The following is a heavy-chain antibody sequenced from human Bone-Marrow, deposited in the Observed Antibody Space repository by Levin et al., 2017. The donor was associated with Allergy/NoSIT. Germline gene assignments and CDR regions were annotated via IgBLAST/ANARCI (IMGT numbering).Heavy chain of an antibody. D-gene: IGHD6-19*01. Sequence: LSLTCAASGFTFNSYALSWVRQAPGKGLEWVSAISGSGSSTYYADSVKGRFTISRDNSKTTLYLQMNSLRDEDTAVYYCAKGAGWVAGAVALIWGQGTLVTVSS. CDR3: AKGAGWVAGAVALI. V-gene: IGHV3-23*01. CDR1: GFTFNSYA. J-gene: IGHJ4*02. CDR2: ISGSGSST.